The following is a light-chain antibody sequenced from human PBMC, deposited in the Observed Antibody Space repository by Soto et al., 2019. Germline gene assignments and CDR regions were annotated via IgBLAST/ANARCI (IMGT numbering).Light chain of an antibody. V-gene: IGKV4-1*01. CDR1: QSVLYSSNNKNC. CDR3: KQYYTTNIT. Sequence: DIVMTQSPDSLAVSLGERATINCTSSQSVLYSSNNKNCLAWYQQKTGQPPKLVIYWASTRESGVHARFSGSGSGTDFTLTVSSMQHEDVAVYYCKQYYTTNITLGKGTRLEIK. CDR2: WAS. J-gene: IGKJ5*01.